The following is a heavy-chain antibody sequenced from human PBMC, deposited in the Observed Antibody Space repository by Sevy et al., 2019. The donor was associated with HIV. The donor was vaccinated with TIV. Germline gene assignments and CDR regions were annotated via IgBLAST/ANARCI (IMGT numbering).Heavy chain of an antibody. J-gene: IGHJ6*02. V-gene: IGHV1-18*01. CDR2: ISSYNGNT. Sequence: ASVKVSCKASGYTFTSYGISWVRQAPGQGLEWMGWISSYNGNTNYAQKLQGRVTMTTDTSTSTAYMELRSLRSDDKAVYYCARAVTRVVVPAAISPLYGMDVWGQGTTVTVSS. D-gene: IGHD2-2*01. CDR1: GYTFTSYG. CDR3: ARAVTRVVVPAAISPLYGMDV.